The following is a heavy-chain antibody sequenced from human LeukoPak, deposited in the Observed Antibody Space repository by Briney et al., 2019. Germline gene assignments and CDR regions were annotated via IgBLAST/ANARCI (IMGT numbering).Heavy chain of an antibody. CDR3: AMGPCGKEKLVVNWFDP. D-gene: IGHD1-26*01. CDR1: GSHFANCW. CDR2: IYLGDADT. J-gene: IGHJ5*02. V-gene: IGHV5-51*01. Sequence: GGSLQISWTGSGSHFANCWIGGVRQMPGKGREWXGIIYLGDADTRYIPSFHGQVTISADKSISSAYLQWSSLQASDTAMYYCAMGPCGKEKLVVNWFDPWGQGTLVTVSS.